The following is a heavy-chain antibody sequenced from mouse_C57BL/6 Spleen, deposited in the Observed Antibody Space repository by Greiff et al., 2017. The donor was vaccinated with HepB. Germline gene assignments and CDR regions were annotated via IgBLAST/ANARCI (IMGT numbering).Heavy chain of an antibody. D-gene: IGHD2-14*01. CDR3: ARDGGTFDY. CDR2: ISDGGSYT. V-gene: IGHV5-4*01. J-gene: IGHJ2*01. Sequence: EVMLVESGGGLVKPGGSLKLSCAASGFTFSSYTMSWVRQTPEKRLEWVATISDGGSYTYYPDNVKGRFTISRDNAKNNLYLQMSHLKSEDTAMYYCARDGGTFDYWGQGTTLTVSS. CDR1: GFTFSSYT.